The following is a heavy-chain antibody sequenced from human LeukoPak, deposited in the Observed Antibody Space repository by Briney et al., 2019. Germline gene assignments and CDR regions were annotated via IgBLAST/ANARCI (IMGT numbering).Heavy chain of an antibody. J-gene: IGHJ4*02. CDR2: IKHDGSAN. CDR1: GFTFSSYW. V-gene: IGHV3-7*03. Sequence: GGSLRLSCAAYGFTFSSYWMQWVRQAPGKGVEWVANIKHDGSANYYVDSVKGRFSISRDNVRNSLYLQMNSLRAEDTAVYYCARGDPDNWGQGTLVTVSS. CDR3: ARGDPDN. D-gene: IGHD2-21*02.